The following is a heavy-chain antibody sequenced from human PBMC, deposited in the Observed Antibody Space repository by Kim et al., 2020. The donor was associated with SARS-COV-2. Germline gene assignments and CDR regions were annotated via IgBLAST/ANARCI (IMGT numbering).Heavy chain of an antibody. J-gene: IGHJ5*02. CDR2: INHEGNEK. Sequence: GGSLRLSCEASGFSFTISWMCWVRQAPGKGLEWVANINHEGNEKYFVDSVKCRFTISRDNTKNSLYLQMHSLRADDTAVYYCARTGGTLGQGTLVAVSS. CDR1: GFSFTISW. CDR3: ARTGGT. V-gene: IGHV3-7*05.